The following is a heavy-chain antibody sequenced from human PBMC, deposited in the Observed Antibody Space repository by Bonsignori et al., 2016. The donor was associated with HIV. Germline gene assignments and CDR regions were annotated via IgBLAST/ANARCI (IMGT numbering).Heavy chain of an antibody. D-gene: IGHD3-3*01. CDR2: MNPNSGNT. V-gene: IGHV1-8*01. J-gene: IGHJ3*02. Sequence: WVRQAPGQGLEWMGWMNPNSGNTGYAQKFQGRVTMTRNTSISTAYMELSSLRSEDTAVYYCARGFTSWYYDLEWLLWWRFDIWGQGTMVTVSS. CDR3: ARGFTSWYYDLEWLLWWRFDI.